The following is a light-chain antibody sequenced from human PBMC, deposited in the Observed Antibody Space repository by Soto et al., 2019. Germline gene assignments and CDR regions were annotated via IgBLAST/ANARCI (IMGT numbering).Light chain of an antibody. Sequence: EIMMTQSPATLSVSPGERATLSCRASQSIYSNLAWYQQKPGQAPRLLIYGASTRATGIPARFSGSGSGTEFTLTISSLQSADFAVYYCQQYTNWPLIFGQGTRLEIK. CDR2: GAS. CDR3: QQYTNWPLI. V-gene: IGKV3-15*01. CDR1: QSIYSN. J-gene: IGKJ5*01.